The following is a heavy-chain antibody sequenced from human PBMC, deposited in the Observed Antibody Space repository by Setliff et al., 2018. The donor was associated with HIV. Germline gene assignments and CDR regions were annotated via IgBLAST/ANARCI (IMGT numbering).Heavy chain of an antibody. CDR2: IHSSGNT. D-gene: IGHD3-22*01. Sequence: SETLSLTCAVYGGSLSDYYWSWIRQPPGKGLEWLGEIHSSGNTNYSPSLKGRVTISVDTPKNQYSLNLKSVTAADTAVYYCARGEPPASRSGLLYWGQGMLVTVSS. CDR1: GGSLSDYY. J-gene: IGHJ4*02. V-gene: IGHV4-34*01. CDR3: ARGEPPASRSGLLY.